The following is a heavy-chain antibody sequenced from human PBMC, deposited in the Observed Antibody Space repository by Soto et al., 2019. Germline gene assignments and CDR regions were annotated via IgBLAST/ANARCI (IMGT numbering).Heavy chain of an antibody. D-gene: IGHD4-17*01. CDR3: ARVGDSEAFDF. J-gene: IGHJ3*01. CDR1: GGSISSYY. V-gene: IGHV4-59*01. Sequence: PSETLSLTCTVSGGSISSYYWSWIRQPPGKGLEWIGYIYYSGSTNYNPSLKSRVTISVDTSKNQFSLKLSSVTAADTAVYYCARVGDSEAFDFWGQGTMVTVSS. CDR2: IYYSGST.